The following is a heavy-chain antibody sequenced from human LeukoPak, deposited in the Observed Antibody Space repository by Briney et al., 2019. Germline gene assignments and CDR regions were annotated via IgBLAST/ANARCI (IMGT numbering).Heavy chain of an antibody. CDR2: ISSSSSSYI. Sequence: PGGSVRLSCAASGFTFSSYEMKWLRQAPGKGLEGVSSISSSSSSYIYYADSVKGRFTITRDNAKNSLYLQMNSLRAEDTAVYYCARDRWSYFDYWGQGTLVTVSS. V-gene: IGHV3-21*01. J-gene: IGHJ4*02. CDR1: GFTFSSYE. CDR3: ARDRWSYFDY. D-gene: IGHD3-3*01.